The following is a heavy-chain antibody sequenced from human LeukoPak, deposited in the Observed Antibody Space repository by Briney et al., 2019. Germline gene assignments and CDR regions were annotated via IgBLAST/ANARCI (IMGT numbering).Heavy chain of an antibody. J-gene: IGHJ4*02. Sequence: APVKVSCKASGYTFTSYAMHWVRQAPGQRLEWMGWINAGNGNTKYSQKFQGRVTITRDTSASTAYMELSSLRSEDTAVYYCARRRYYYGSGSYVPAFDYWGQGTLVTVSS. CDR2: INAGNGNT. D-gene: IGHD3-10*01. CDR3: ARRRYYYGSGSYVPAFDY. V-gene: IGHV1-3*01. CDR1: GYTFTSYA.